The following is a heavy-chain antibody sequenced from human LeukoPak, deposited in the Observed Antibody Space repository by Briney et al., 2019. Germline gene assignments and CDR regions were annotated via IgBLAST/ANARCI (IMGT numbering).Heavy chain of an antibody. V-gene: IGHV3-23*01. D-gene: IGHD2-15*01. CDR3: AKGRSIVVVVAAEG. J-gene: IGHJ4*02. CDR2: ISGSGRST. CDR1: GFTFSSYA. Sequence: GSLRLSCAASGFTFSSYAMSWVRQAPGKGLEWVSAISGSGRSTYYADSVKGRFTISRDNSKNTLYLQMNSLRAEDTAVYYCAKGRSIVVVVAAEGWGQGTLVTVSS.